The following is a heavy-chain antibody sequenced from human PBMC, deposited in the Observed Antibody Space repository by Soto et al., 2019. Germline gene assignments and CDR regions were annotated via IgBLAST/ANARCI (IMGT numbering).Heavy chain of an antibody. D-gene: IGHD2-21*02. Sequence: EVQLLESGGDLVQPGGSLRLSCAASGFTFSSYAMSWVRQAPGKGLEWVSTVSHSHFTYNADSVKARFTISRDNSKNTLFLQMNSLRAEDTAVYYCAKEGAGNGDNPEVCWGQGTLVTVSS. J-gene: IGHJ4*02. CDR2: VSHSHFT. CDR3: AKEGAGNGDNPEVC. CDR1: GFTFSSYA. V-gene: IGHV3-23*01.